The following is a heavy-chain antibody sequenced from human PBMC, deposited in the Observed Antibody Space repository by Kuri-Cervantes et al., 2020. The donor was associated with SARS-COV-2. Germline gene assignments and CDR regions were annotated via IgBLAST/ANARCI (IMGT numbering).Heavy chain of an antibody. CDR1: GFTFSSYW. Sequence: GESLKISCAASGFTFSSYWMSWVRQAPGKGLEWVANIKQDGSEKYYVDSVKGRFTISRDNAKNSLYLQMNSLRAEDTAVYYCARNGGTIKSNWFDPWGQGTLVTVSS. V-gene: IGHV3-7*01. D-gene: IGHD1-14*01. CDR3: ARNGGTIKSNWFDP. J-gene: IGHJ5*02. CDR2: IKQDGSEK.